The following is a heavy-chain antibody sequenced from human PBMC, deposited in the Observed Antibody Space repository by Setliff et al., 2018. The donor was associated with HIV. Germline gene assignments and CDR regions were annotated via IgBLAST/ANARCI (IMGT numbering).Heavy chain of an antibody. CDR1: GLTFSSYS. D-gene: IGHD5-12*01. CDR3: VKSQWLRFDVFDV. J-gene: IGHJ3*01. CDR2: IKQDGNEE. V-gene: IGHV3-7*05. Sequence: GGSLRLSCVASGLTFSSYSMNWVRQPPGKGLEWVANIKQDGNEEDYLDSVKGRFTISRDNAKNSLYLHMNSLRAEDSAVYYCVKSQWLRFDVFDVWGQGTMVTVSS.